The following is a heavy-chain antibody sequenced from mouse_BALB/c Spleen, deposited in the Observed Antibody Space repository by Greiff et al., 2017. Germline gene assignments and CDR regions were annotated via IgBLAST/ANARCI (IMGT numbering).Heavy chain of an antibody. V-gene: IGHV5-4*02. CDR1: GFTFSDYY. D-gene: IGHD2-14*01. CDR3: ARGGRYDVGYAMDY. CDR2: ISDGGSYT. J-gene: IGHJ4*01. Sequence: EVKLMESGGGLVKPGGSLKLSCAASGFTFSDYYMYWVRQTPEKRLEWVATISDGGSYTYYPDSVKGRFTISRDNAKNNLYLQMSSLKSEDTAMYYCARGGRYDVGYAMDYWGQGTSVTVSS.